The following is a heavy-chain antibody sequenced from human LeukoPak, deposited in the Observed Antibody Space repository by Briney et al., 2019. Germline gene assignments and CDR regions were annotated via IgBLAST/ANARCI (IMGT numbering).Heavy chain of an antibody. V-gene: IGHV3-7*01. D-gene: IGHD2/OR15-2a*01. Sequence: GGSLRLSCEASGFTFNSYWMTWVRQAPGKGLEWVANIKQDGSERYHAASVKARFTISRDNAKNSLFLRMNSLRAEDTAVYYCVKNWDYWGQGTLVTVSS. CDR2: IKQDGSER. CDR1: GFTFNSYW. CDR3: VKNWDY. J-gene: IGHJ4*02.